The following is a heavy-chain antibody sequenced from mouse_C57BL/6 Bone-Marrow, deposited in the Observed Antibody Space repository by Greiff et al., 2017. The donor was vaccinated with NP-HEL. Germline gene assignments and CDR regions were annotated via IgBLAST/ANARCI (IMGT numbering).Heavy chain of an antibody. CDR1: GFNIKDDY. CDR2: IDPENGDT. D-gene: IGHD1-1*01. V-gene: IGHV14-4*01. Sequence: VQLKESGAELVRPGASVKLSCTASGFNIKDDYMHWVKQRPEQGLEWIGWIDPENGDTEYASKFQGKATITADTSSNTAYLQLSSLTSEDTAVYYCTISSPWYFDVWGTGTTVTVSS. J-gene: IGHJ1*03. CDR3: TISSPWYFDV.